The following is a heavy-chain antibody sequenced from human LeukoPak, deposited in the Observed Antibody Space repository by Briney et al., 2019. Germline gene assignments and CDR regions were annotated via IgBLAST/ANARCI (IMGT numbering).Heavy chain of an antibody. CDR2: ISSDGSKT. J-gene: IGHJ4*02. CDR1: GFIFSDYA. Sequence: GRSPRLSCAASGFIFSDYAMHWVRQAPGKGLEWVALISSDGSKTYHADSVKGRFSISRDNSKNTLYLQLNSLRAEDTSVYYCARDSTYWYDSGSSGPHYFDYWGQGTLVTVSS. D-gene: IGHD3-10*01. CDR3: ARDSTYWYDSGSSGPHYFDY. V-gene: IGHV3-30*01.